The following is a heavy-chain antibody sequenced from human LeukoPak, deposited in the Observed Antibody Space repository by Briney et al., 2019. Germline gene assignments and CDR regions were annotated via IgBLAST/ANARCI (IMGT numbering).Heavy chain of an antibody. CDR1: GYTFTSYY. CDR3: ARDNSVGDAAWWFDP. J-gene: IGHJ5*02. V-gene: IGHV1-46*01. D-gene: IGHD1-26*01. CDR2: INPSYGST. Sequence: ASVTVTCTASGYTFTSYYMHWVRQTPAQGIDCMGLINPSYGSTSYAQKFEGRVTMTRDMSKSTDYMELSRLRSEDTAVYYCARDNSVGDAAWWFDPWGQGALVIVAS.